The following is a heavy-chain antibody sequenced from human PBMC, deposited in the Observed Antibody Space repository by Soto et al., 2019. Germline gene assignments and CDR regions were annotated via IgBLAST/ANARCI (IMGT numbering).Heavy chain of an antibody. CDR2: ISSSSSYT. CDR1: GFSFSDYY. D-gene: IGHD6-13*01. CDR3: ARGYSSSWYGVGY. V-gene: IGHV3-11*05. J-gene: IGHJ4*02. Sequence: QVQLVESGGGLVKPGGSLRLSCAASGFSFSDYYMSWIRQAPGKGLEWVSYISSSSSYTNYADSVKGRFTISRDNAKNSLYRQMNSLRAEDTAVYYCARGYSSSWYGVGYWGQGTLVTVSS.